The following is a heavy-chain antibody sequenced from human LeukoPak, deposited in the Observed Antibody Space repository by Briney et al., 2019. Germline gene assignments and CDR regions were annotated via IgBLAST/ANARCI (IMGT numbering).Heavy chain of an antibody. D-gene: IGHD7-27*01. V-gene: IGHV3-11*01. CDR1: GFTFSDYY. J-gene: IGHJ3*02. Sequence: PGGSLRLSCAASGFTFSDYYMSWIRQAPGKGLEWVSYVSSSGSTIYYADSVKGRFTISRDNAKNSLYLQMNSLRAEDTAVYYCAGPVWADAFDIWGQGTMVTVSS. CDR2: VSSSGSTI. CDR3: AGPVWADAFDI.